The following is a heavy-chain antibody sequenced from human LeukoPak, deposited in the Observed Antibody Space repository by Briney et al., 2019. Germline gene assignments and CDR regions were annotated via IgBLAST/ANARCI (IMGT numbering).Heavy chain of an antibody. J-gene: IGHJ4*02. Sequence: SETLSLTCTVSGGSISSGSYYWTWIRQPAGKGLEWIGRIYTSGSTNYNPSFKSRVTMSVDTSKNQFSLKLSSVTAADTAMYYCASSKSGTYYFDYWGQGTLVTVSS. CDR3: ASSKSGTYYFDY. D-gene: IGHD1-26*01. CDR2: IYTSGST. CDR1: GGSISSGSYY. V-gene: IGHV4-61*02.